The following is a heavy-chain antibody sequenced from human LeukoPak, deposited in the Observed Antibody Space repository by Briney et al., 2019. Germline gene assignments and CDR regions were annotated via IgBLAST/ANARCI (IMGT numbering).Heavy chain of an antibody. CDR3: AFIAAAYYGMDV. D-gene: IGHD6-13*01. Sequence: GGSLRLSCAASGFTVSSNYMRWGRQAPGKGLEWVSVIYSGGSTYSAESVKGRFTISRDNSKNTLYLQMNSLRAEDTAVYYCAFIAAAYYGMDVWGQGTTVTVSS. CDR1: GFTVSSNY. J-gene: IGHJ6*02. V-gene: IGHV3-66*01. CDR2: IYSGGST.